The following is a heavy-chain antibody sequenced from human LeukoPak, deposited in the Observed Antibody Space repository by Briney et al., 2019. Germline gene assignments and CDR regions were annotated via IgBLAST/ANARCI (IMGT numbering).Heavy chain of an antibody. Sequence: ASVKVSCKASSYTLTNYGISWVRQAPGQGLEWMGWISAYNGNTNYAQNLQGRVTMTTDTSTNTAYMELRSLRSDDTAVYYCARDQDPGAFDIWGQGAMVTVSS. V-gene: IGHV1-18*01. J-gene: IGHJ3*02. CDR3: ARDQDPGAFDI. CDR2: ISAYNGNT. CDR1: SYTLTNYG.